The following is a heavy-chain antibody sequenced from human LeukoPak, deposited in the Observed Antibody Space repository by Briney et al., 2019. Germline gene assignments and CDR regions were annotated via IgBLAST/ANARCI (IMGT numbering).Heavy chain of an antibody. Sequence: SETLSLTCTISGGSINSYYWNWIRQPPGKGLEWIGHIYNTGSTNYNPSLNSRVTISVDTSKNQFSLKLNSVTAADTAMYYCARGQALGYWGQGTLVTVSS. V-gene: IGHV4-59*01. J-gene: IGHJ4*02. CDR2: IYNTGST. D-gene: IGHD3-16*01. CDR1: GGSINSYY. CDR3: ARGQALGY.